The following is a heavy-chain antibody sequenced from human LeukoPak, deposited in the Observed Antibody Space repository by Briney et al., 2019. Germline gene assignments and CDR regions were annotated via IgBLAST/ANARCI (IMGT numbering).Heavy chain of an antibody. CDR2: INPSGGGT. CDR3: ARRVPYDSGNYYNPLGY. J-gene: IGHJ4*02. Sequence: ASVKVSCKASGYIFTSYYMNWVRQAPGQGLEWMGIINPSGGGTSYAQKFQGRVTMTRDTSTSTVYMELSSLRSEDTAAYYCARRVPYDSGNYYNPLGYWGQGTLVTVSS. CDR1: GYIFTSYY. D-gene: IGHD3-10*01. V-gene: IGHV1-46*01.